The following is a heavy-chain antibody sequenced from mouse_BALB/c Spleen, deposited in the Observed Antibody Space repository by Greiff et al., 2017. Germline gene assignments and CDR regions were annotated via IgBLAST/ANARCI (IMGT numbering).Heavy chain of an antibody. CDR2: ISSGSSTI. D-gene: IGHD3-1*01. V-gene: IGHV5-17*02. CDR1: GFTFSSFG. J-gene: IGHJ2*01. CDR3: ARWGATNFDY. Sequence: EVQLVESGGGLVQPGGSRKLSCAASGFTFSSFGMHWVRQAPEKGLEWVAYISSGSSTIYYADTVKGRFTISRDNPKNTLFLQMTSLRSEDTAMYYCARWGATNFDYWGQGTTLTVSS.